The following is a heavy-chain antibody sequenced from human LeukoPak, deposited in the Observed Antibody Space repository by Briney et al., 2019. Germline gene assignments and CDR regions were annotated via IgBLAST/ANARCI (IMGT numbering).Heavy chain of an antibody. CDR1: GFTFDDYA. V-gene: IGHV3-9*01. CDR3: ARQGCGGDCYYWYFDL. Sequence: GRSLRLSCAASGFTFDDYAMHWVRQAPGKGLEWVSGISWNSGSIGYADSVKGRFTISRDNAKNSLYLQMNSLRAEDTALYYCARQGCGGDCYYWYFDLWGRGTLVTVSS. D-gene: IGHD2-21*02. CDR2: ISWNSGSI. J-gene: IGHJ2*01.